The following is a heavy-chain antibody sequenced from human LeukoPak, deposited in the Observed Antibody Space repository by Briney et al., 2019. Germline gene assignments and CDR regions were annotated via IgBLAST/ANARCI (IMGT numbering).Heavy chain of an antibody. CDR3: ARDAYYYDSSGYYRFDY. Sequence: SETLSLTCTVSGGSISSYFWSWIRQPPGRGLEWIGYIYDSGSTNYNPSLKSRVTISVDTSKNQFSLKLSSVTAADTAVYYCARDAYYYDSSGYYRFDYWGQGTLVTVSS. CDR2: IYDSGST. CDR1: GGSISSYF. D-gene: IGHD3-22*01. J-gene: IGHJ4*02. V-gene: IGHV4-59*12.